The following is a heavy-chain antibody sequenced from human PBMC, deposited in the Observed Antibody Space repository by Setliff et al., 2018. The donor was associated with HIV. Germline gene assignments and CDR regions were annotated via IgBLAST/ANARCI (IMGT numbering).Heavy chain of an antibody. D-gene: IGHD1-26*01. CDR2: INPNNGGT. CDR1: GYTFTGYY. J-gene: IGHJ5*02. V-gene: IGHV1-2*02. CDR3: ARGGWDRWWFDP. Sequence: ASVKVSCKASGYTFTGYYMHWVRQAPGQGLEWMGWINPNNGGTNYAQKFQGRVTMTRDTSISTAYMELSRLRSDDTAVYYCARGGWDRWWFDPWGQGTLVTVSS.